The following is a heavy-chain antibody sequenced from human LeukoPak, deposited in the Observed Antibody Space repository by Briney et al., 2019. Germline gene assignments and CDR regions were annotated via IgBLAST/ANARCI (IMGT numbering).Heavy chain of an antibody. CDR2: MNPNSGNT. CDR1: GYTFTSYD. Sequence: ASVKVSCKASGYTFTSYDINWVRQATGQGLEWMGWMNPNSGNTGYAQKFQGRVTMTRNTSISTAYMELSSLRSEDTAVYYCARGIYDFWSAYYYYYYYMDVWGKGTTVTVSS. V-gene: IGHV1-8*01. J-gene: IGHJ6*03. D-gene: IGHD3-3*01. CDR3: ARGIYDFWSAYYYYYYYMDV.